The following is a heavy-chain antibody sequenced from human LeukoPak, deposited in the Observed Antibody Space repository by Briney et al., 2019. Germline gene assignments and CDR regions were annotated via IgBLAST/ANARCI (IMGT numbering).Heavy chain of an antibody. CDR3: ATDYSRFRPGNWFDP. D-gene: IGHD4-11*01. CDR1: GYTLTELS. Sequence: ASVKVSCKVSGYTLTELSMHWVRQAPGKGLEWMGGFDPEDGETIYAQKFQGRVTMTEDTSTDTAYMELSSLRSEDTAVYYCATDYSRFRPGNWFDPWGQGTLVTVSS. CDR2: FDPEDGET. J-gene: IGHJ5*02. V-gene: IGHV1-24*01.